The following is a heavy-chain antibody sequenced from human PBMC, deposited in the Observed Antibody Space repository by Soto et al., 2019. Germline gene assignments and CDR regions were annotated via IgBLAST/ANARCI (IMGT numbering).Heavy chain of an antibody. CDR2: IYYSGST. CDR1: GGSISSGVYY. V-gene: IGHV4-31*03. Sequence: PSETLSLTCTVSGGSISSGVYYWSWIRQHPGKGLEWIGYIYYSGSTYYNPSLKSRVTISVDTSKNQFSLKLSSVTAADTAVYYCARGNGYYSTYLDYWGQGTLVTVSS. D-gene: IGHD3-22*01. CDR3: ARGNGYYSTYLDY. J-gene: IGHJ4*02.